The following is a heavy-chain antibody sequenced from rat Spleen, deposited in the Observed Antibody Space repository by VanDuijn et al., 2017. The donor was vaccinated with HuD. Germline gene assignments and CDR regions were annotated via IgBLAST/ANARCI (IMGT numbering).Heavy chain of an antibody. Sequence: EVQLVESGGGLVQPGRSLRLSCVASGFTINNYWMTWIRQAPGKGLDWIASITNTGGSTYYPDSVKGRFTISRDNAKSTLYLQMNSLRSEDTATYYCARNYGGYSVAFDYWGQGVMVTVSS. CDR3: ARNYGGYSVAFDY. CDR1: GFTINNYW. CDR2: ITNTGGST. V-gene: IGHV5-31*01. D-gene: IGHD1-11*01. J-gene: IGHJ2*01.